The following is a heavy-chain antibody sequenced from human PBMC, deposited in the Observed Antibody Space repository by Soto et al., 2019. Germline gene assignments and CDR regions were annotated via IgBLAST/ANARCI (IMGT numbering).Heavy chain of an antibody. D-gene: IGHD3-10*01. J-gene: IGHJ4*02. CDR2: ISWDGENE. V-gene: IGHV3-43D*04. CDR3: AKDCDSDGYSYYIDY. CDR1: GFTFNDYA. Sequence: PGGSLRLSCAASGFTFNDYAMHWVRQAPGKGLEWVSLISWDGENEFYAASVKGRFTISRDNSNDILYLQMNSLRGEDSALYYCAKDCDSDGYSYYIDYWGQGSRVTVSS.